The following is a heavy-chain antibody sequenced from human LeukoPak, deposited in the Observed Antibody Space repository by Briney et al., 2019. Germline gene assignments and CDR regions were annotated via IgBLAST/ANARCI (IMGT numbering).Heavy chain of an antibody. CDR3: ARYRYYYDSSGPIDY. J-gene: IGHJ4*02. D-gene: IGHD3-22*01. CDR1: GFTFSSYS. Sequence: GGSLRLSCAASGFTFSSYSMNWARQAPGKGLEWVSSISSSSSYIYYADSVKGRFTISRDNAKNSLYLQMNSLRAEDTAVYYCARYRYYYDSSGPIDYWGQGTLVTVSS. CDR2: ISSSSSYI. V-gene: IGHV3-21*01.